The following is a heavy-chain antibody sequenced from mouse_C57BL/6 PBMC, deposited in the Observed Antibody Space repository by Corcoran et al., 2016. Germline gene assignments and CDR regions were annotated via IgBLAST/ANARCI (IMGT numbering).Heavy chain of an antibody. J-gene: IGHJ4*01. CDR1: GYTFTTYG. V-gene: IGHV9-3*01. CDR3: ARFLTAQATGYAMDY. D-gene: IGHD3-2*02. Sequence: QIQLVQSGPELKKPGKTVKISCKASGYTFTTYGMSWVKQAPGKGLKWMGWINTYSGVPTYADDFKGRFAFSLETSASTAYLQINNLKNEDTATYFCARFLTAQATGYAMDYWGQGTSVTVSS. CDR2: INTYSGVP.